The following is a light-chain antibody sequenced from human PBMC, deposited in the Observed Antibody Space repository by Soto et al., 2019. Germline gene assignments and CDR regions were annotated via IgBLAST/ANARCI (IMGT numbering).Light chain of an antibody. J-gene: IGLJ2*01. Sequence: QAVVTQPPSASGTPGQRVTISCSGSSSNIGSNTVNWYQQLPGTAPKLLIYSNNQRPSGVPDRFSGSKSGTSASLAISGLQSEDEADYYCAAWDDSLGWVFGGGTKVTVL. CDR3: AAWDDSLGWV. CDR1: SSNIGSNT. CDR2: SNN. V-gene: IGLV1-44*01.